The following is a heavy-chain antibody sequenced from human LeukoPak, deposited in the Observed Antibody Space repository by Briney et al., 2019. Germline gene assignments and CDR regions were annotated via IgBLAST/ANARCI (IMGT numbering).Heavy chain of an antibody. CDR3: ARGDISWNAFDI. D-gene: IGHD6-13*01. Sequence: SETLSLTCTVSGASISSSSYYWGWIRQPPGKGLEWIGTIYDSGSTYYNPSLKSRVTISVDTSKDQFSLKLSSLTAADTAVYYCARGDISWNAFDIWGQGTMVTVSS. V-gene: IGHV4-39*01. CDR2: IYDSGST. J-gene: IGHJ3*02. CDR1: GASISSSSYY.